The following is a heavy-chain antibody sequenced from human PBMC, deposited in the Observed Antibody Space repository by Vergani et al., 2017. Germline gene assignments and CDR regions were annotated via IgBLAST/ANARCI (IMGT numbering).Heavy chain of an antibody. CDR3: ARGDYGILTGYRY. CDR2: INPSGGHT. J-gene: IGHJ4*02. D-gene: IGHD3-9*01. Sequence: QVQVVQSGADVKKSGASVKVSCKTSGYTFSNYYMHWVRQAPGQGLEWMGIINPSGGHTNYAQKFQGRVTMTSDTSTSTVYMELSSLRSEDTAIYYCARGDYGILTGYRYWGQGTLVTVSA. V-gene: IGHV1-46*03. CDR1: GYTFSNYY.